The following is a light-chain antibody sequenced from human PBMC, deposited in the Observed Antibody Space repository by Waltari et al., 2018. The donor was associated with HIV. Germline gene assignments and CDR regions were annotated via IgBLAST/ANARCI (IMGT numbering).Light chain of an antibody. J-gene: IGLJ2*01. CDR2: SAI. CDR3: QSYDSSLRASV. Sequence: SLSASVGDRVTITCRATQAVGNSVCWYRHLPGTAHKLLVYSAINRPSGVPDRFSGSKSGTSASLVITGLQAEDEADYYCQSYDSSLRASVFGGGTKLTVL. CDR1: QAVGNS. V-gene: IGLV1-40*01.